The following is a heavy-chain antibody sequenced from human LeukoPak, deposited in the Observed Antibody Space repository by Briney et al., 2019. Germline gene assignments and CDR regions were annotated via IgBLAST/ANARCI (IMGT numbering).Heavy chain of an antibody. J-gene: IGHJ4*02. D-gene: IGHD6-13*01. CDR1: DGSFNGSFSGYF. Sequence: SETLTLTCAVYDGSFNGSFSGYFWSWIRQPPGKGLEWIGEINHRGSTNYNPSLKSRVTISLDTSKKQFSLTLISVTAADTAVYYCAVEGGQQLVRAHYWGQGTLVTVSS. V-gene: IGHV4-34*01. CDR3: AVEGGQQLVRAHY. CDR2: INHRGST.